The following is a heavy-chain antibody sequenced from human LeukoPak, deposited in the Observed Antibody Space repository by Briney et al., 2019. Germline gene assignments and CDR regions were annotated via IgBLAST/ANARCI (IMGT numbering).Heavy chain of an antibody. CDR3: AREQSHVAFDI. Sequence: PSETLSLTCTVSGGSISSYYWSWIRQPPGKGLEWIGYIYYSGSTNYNPSLKSRVTISVDTSKNQFSLKLSSATAADTAVYYCAREQSHVAFDIWGQGTMVTVSS. CDR2: IYYSGST. CDR1: GGSISSYY. J-gene: IGHJ3*02. V-gene: IGHV4-59*01.